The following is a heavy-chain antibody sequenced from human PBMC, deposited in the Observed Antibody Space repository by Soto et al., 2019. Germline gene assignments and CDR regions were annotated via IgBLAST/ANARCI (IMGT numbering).Heavy chain of an antibody. CDR3: AKWVSNWFGDRDY. V-gene: IGHV3-23*01. J-gene: IGHJ4*02. CDR1: GFTFSSYA. D-gene: IGHD3-10*01. CDR2: ISASGSNP. Sequence: EVQLLESGGGLVQPGGSLRLSCAASGFTFSSYAMTWVRQAPGKGLEWVSSISASGSNPYYADSVKGRFTISRDNSKNTLYLQMNSLRAEDTAVYYCAKWVSNWFGDRDYWGQGALVSVSS.